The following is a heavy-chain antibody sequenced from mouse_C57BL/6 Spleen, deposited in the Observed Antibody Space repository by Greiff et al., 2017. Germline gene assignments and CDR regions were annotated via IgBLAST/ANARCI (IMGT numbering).Heavy chain of an antibody. CDR3: ARDQIYYYGSSDV. CDR1: GYSITSGYY. D-gene: IGHD1-1*01. CDR2: ISYDGSN. V-gene: IGHV3-6*01. J-gene: IGHJ1*03. Sequence: ESGPGLVKPSQSLSLTCSVTGYSITSGYYWNWIRQFPGNKLEWMGYISYDGSNNYNPSLKNRISITRDTSKNQFFLKLNSVTTEDTATYDCARDQIYYYGSSDVWGTGTTVTVSS.